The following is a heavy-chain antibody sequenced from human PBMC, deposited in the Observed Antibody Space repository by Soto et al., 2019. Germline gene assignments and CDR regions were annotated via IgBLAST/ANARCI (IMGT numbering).Heavy chain of an antibody. CDR2: ISAYNGNT. J-gene: IGHJ4*02. V-gene: IGHV1-18*04. D-gene: IGHD6-19*01. CDR1: GYTFTRYG. Sequence: QVQMVQSGAEVKKPGASVKVSCRASGYTFTRYGFSWVRQAPGQRLEWMGWISAYNGNTYYAQKFQGRVTLTTDTSTSTAFMELRGLRSDDTAVYYCAREPPRGLTVADSRASGFDYWGQGTLVTVSS. CDR3: AREPPRGLTVADSRASGFDY.